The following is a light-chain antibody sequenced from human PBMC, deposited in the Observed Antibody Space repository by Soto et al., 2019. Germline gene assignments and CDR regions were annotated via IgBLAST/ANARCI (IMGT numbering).Light chain of an antibody. V-gene: IGLV6-57*01. CDR3: QSYDRNTPGV. J-gene: IGLJ3*02. Sequence: NFMLTQPHSVSESPGKTVTISCTRSSGSIASSFVQWYQQRPGSSPTTLIYEDSRRPSGVPDRFSGSIDSSSNSASLIISGLKSEDEADYYCQSYDRNTPGVFGGGTQLTVL. CDR1: SGSIASSF. CDR2: EDS.